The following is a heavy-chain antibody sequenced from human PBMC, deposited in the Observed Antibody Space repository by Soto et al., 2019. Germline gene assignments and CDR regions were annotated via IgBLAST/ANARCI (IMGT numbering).Heavy chain of an antibody. J-gene: IGHJ4*02. CDR1: GGTFSSYT. V-gene: IGHV1-69*12. D-gene: IGHD1-26*01. CDR3: ARDGAGMGATSDY. Sequence: QVQLVQSGAAVKKPGSSVKVSCKASGGTFSSYTINWVRQAPGPGLEWMGGIIPLFGTTDYAEKTQGRVTITADESTSRAYMELTGMRSEATALYYCARDGAGMGATSDYWGKETLVTVSS. CDR2: IIPLFGTT.